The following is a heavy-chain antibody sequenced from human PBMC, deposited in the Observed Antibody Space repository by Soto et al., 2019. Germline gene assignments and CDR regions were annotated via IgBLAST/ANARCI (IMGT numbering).Heavy chain of an antibody. J-gene: IGHJ4*02. CDR1: GYTFITYD. V-gene: IGHV1-18*04. Sequence: ASVKVSCKTSGYTFITYDISWVRQAPGQGLEWVGLISPNSGRANYAQKLQGRITMTTDTSTSTAYMELRSLRSDDTAVYYCVRHYYDFWRDLPDFDYWGQGTLVTVSS. CDR2: ISPNSGRA. D-gene: IGHD3-3*01. CDR3: VRHYYDFWRDLPDFDY.